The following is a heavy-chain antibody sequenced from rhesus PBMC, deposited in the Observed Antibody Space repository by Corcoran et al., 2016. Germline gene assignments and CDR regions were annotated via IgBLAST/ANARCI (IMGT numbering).Heavy chain of an antibody. D-gene: IGHD4-29*01. V-gene: IGHV3S5*01. CDR1: GFTFSSYG. J-gene: IGHJ4*01. CDR2: IYSGGGYT. CDR3: AKHGSSYHAGFDY. Sequence: EVQLVETGGGLVQPGGSLKVSCAVSGFTFSSYGMSWVRQAPGKGLEWVSVIYSGGGYTYYSDSVNGRFTITRENSKNTLSLEMNSLRAEDTAVYYCAKHGSSYHAGFDYWGQGVLVTVSS.